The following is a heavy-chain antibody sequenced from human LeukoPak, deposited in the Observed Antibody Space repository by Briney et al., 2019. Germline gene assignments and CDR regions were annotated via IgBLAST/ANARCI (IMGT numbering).Heavy chain of an antibody. CDR1: GGSFSGYY. CDR2: INHSGST. D-gene: IGHD5-18*01. CDR3: ARGGYSYGRVFDY. V-gene: IGHV4-34*01. Sequence: SETLSLTCAVYGGSFSGYYWSWIRQPPGKGLEWIGEINHSGSTNYNPSLKSRVTISVDTSKNQFSLKLSTVTAADTAVYYCARGGYSYGRVFDYWGQGALVTVSS. J-gene: IGHJ4*02.